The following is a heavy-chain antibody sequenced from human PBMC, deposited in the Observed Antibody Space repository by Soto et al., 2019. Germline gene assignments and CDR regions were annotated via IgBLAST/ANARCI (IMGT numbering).Heavy chain of an antibody. CDR3: ARGDRVGTWGDDAFDI. V-gene: IGHV3-30-3*01. CDR2: ISYDGSNI. D-gene: IGHD1-26*01. Sequence: GGSLRLSCVASGFTFITYAMHWVRQAPGKGLEWVAVISYDGSNIYYADSVKGRFSISRDNIKKTLYLQMNSLRAEDTAVYYCARGDRVGTWGDDAFDIWGQGTMVTVSS. CDR1: GFTFITYA. J-gene: IGHJ3*02.